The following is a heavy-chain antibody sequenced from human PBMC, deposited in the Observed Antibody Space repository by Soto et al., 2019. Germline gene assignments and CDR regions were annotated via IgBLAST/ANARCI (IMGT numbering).Heavy chain of an antibody. Sequence: SETLSLTCTVSGGSISSYYWSWIRQPPGKGLEWIGYIYYSGSTNYNPSLKSRVTISVDTSKNQLSLKLSSVTAADTAVYYCARRYGDYFAYWGQGTLVIVS. CDR1: GGSISSYY. J-gene: IGHJ4*02. V-gene: IGHV4-59*08. CDR2: IYYSGST. D-gene: IGHD3-10*01. CDR3: ARRYGDYFAY.